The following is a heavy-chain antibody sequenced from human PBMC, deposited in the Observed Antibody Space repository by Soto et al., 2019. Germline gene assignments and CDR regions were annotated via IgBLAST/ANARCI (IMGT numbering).Heavy chain of an antibody. CDR2: IFYSGST. J-gene: IGHJ5*02. CDR3: ARSGGYSGYDHFFDP. V-gene: IGHV4-39*01. Sequence: SETLSLTCTVSGDSISSGSYYWDWIRQPPGKGLEWIGNIFYSGSTLYNPSLKGRVSIDVDTSSNQFSLRLTSVTAADPAVYFCARSGGYSGYDHFFDPWGHGTLVTVSS. D-gene: IGHD5-12*01. CDR1: GDSISSGSYY.